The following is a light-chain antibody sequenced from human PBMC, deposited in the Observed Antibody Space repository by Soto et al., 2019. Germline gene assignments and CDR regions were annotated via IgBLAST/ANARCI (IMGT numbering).Light chain of an antibody. CDR3: QQYYTSPTWT. Sequence: DIVMTQSPDSLAVSLGEGATINCKSSQSILYSYNNKNYLAWYQQKPGQPPKRLIYWASTRESGVPDRFSGSGSETDFTLTISSLQAEDVAVYYCQQYYTSPTWTFGQGTKVEIK. CDR1: QSILYSYNNKNY. CDR2: WAS. J-gene: IGKJ1*01. V-gene: IGKV4-1*01.